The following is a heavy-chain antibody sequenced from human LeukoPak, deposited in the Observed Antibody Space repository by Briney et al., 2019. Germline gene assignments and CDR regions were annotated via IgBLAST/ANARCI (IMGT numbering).Heavy chain of an antibody. CDR3: AKDKNIAAAGTLDAFDV. J-gene: IGHJ3*01. Sequence: GGSLRLSCAASGFTFSSYAMSWVRQAPGKGLEWVSAISSSGGITYYADSVKGRFTISRDNSKNTLYLQMNSPRAEDTAVYYCAKDKNIAAAGTLDAFDVWGQGTMVTVSS. CDR2: ISSSGGIT. D-gene: IGHD6-13*01. V-gene: IGHV3-23*01. CDR1: GFTFSSYA.